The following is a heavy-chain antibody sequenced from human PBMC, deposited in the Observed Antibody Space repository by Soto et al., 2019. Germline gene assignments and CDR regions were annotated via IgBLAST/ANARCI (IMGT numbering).Heavy chain of an antibody. CDR1: GFTVTEIY. Sequence: EVQLVESGGGLVQPGGSLRLSCVASGFTVTEIYMNWVRQAPGKGLEWVSVIYNEFTDYADSVRGRFSISTDSSKNALYLQMNSVRAEDSAVYYCVREPRYWSGGSCSIMGDAFDIWGQGTMGTVS. D-gene: IGHD2-15*01. CDR3: VREPRYWSGGSCSIMGDAFDI. J-gene: IGHJ3*02. V-gene: IGHV3-66*01. CDR2: IYNEFT.